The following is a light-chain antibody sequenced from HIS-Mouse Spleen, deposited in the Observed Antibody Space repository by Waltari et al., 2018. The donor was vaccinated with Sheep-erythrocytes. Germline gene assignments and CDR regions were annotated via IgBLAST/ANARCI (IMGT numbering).Light chain of an antibody. Sequence: QAALAQPASLAWSPGQSVPLSRHGTRRYLGGYNHVSLYQQHPGKAPKLMIYEVSNRPSGVSNRFSGSKSGNTASLTISGLQAEDEADYYCSSYTSSSTPVVFGGGTKLTVL. CDR3: SSYTSSSTPVV. CDR2: EVS. J-gene: IGLJ2*01. CDR1: RRYLGGYNH. V-gene: IGLV2-14*01.